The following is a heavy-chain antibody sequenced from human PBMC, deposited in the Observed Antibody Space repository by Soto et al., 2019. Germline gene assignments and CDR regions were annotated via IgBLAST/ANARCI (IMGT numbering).Heavy chain of an antibody. D-gene: IGHD6-19*01. CDR1: GGSIGSYY. V-gene: IGHV4-59*08. Sequence: PSETLTLTCTVSGGSIGSYYRSWIRQPPGKGLEWIGYIYYSGSTNYNPSLKSRVTISVDTSKNQFSLKLSSVTAADTAVYYCARREAVAGKAFFDYWGQGTLVTVSS. CDR2: IYYSGST. CDR3: ARREAVAGKAFFDY. J-gene: IGHJ4*02.